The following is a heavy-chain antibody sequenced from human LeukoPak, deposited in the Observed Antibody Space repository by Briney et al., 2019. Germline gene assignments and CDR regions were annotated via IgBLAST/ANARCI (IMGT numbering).Heavy chain of an antibody. CDR2: INPSGGST. D-gene: IGHD3-22*01. CDR1: GYTFTSYD. CDR3: ARGGNNYYDSSGYFQFDY. Sequence: ASVKVSCKASGYTFTSYDINWVRQAPGQGLEWMGIINPSGGSTSYAQKFQGRVTMTRDMSTSTVYMELSSLRSEDTAVYYCARGGNNYYDSSGYFQFDYWGQGTLVTVSS. V-gene: IGHV1-46*01. J-gene: IGHJ4*02.